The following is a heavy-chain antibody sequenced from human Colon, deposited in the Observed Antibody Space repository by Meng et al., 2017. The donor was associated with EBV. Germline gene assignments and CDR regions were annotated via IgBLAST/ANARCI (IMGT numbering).Heavy chain of an antibody. V-gene: IGHV3-21*01. Sequence: LVGSGVGLVKPGGCRVFSCASCELTLLSQGMDLVRKGPGKGMGWVSSISAIGRPISYADAMKGRFTISRDNAKTALYLQMNSRRGEATAVYYCARDKSFRGWGQGTLVTVSS. D-gene: IGHD2/OR15-2a*01. J-gene: IGHJ4*02. CDR1: ELTLLSQG. CDR3: ARDKSFRG. CDR2: ISAIGRPI.